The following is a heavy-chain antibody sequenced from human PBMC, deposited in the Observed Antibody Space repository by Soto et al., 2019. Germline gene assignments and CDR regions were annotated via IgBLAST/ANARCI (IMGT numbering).Heavy chain of an antibody. CDR3: AREGIAAAGTFDY. CDR2: IGAFNGNT. CDR1: GYTFSSYG. Sequence: ASVKVSCKASGYTFSSYGITWVRQAPGQGLEWMGWIGAFNGNTNYAQNLQGRVTMTTDTSTTTASMELRSLNSDDTAVYYCAREGIAAAGTFDYWGQGTLVTVSS. V-gene: IGHV1-18*04. J-gene: IGHJ4*02. D-gene: IGHD6-13*01.